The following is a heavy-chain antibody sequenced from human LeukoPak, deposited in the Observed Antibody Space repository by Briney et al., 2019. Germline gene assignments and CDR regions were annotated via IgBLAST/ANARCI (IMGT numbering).Heavy chain of an antibody. D-gene: IGHD1-26*01. J-gene: IGHJ4*02. CDR3: ARGPTSREVAFDY. V-gene: IGHV4-34*01. CDR2: INHSGST. Sequence: PSETLSLTCAVYGGSFSGYYWSWIRQPPGKGLEWIGEINHSGSTNYNPSLKSRVTMSVDTSKNQFSLKLSSVTAADTAVYYCARGPTSREVAFDYWGQGTLVTVSS. CDR1: GGSFSGYY.